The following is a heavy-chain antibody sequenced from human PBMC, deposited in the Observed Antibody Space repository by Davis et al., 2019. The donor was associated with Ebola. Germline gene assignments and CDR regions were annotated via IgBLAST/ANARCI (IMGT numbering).Heavy chain of an antibody. Sequence: MPSETLSLTCTVSGGSISSYYWGWIRQPPGKGLEWIGSIYYSGSTYYNPSLKSRVTISVDTSKNQFSLKLSSVTAADTAVYYCARHRIYYYDSSGYTTEYYFDYWGQGTLVTVSS. D-gene: IGHD3-22*01. V-gene: IGHV4-39*01. CDR2: IYYSGST. CDR1: GGSISSYY. J-gene: IGHJ4*02. CDR3: ARHRIYYYDSSGYTTEYYFDY.